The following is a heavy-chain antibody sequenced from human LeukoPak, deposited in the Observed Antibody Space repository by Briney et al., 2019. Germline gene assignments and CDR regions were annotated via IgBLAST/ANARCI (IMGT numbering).Heavy chain of an antibody. Sequence: SGTYSLKRKFYRGAVSGRGFYWSWLRQPPKKGLEWIGYIYYSGSTYYSPSLKSRVTISVDTSKNQFSLKLSSVTAADTAVYYCAREEGYYYDSSGYYYWGQGTLVTVSS. V-gene: IGHV4-30-4*01. J-gene: IGHJ4*02. CDR2: IYYSGST. CDR3: AREEGYYYDSSGYYY. D-gene: IGHD3-22*01. CDR1: RGAVSGRGFY.